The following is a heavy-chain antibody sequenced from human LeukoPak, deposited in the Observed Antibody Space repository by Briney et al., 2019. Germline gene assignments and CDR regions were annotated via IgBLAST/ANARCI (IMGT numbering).Heavy chain of an antibody. CDR1: GGSISSYY. CDR3: AGNGFWSGYYKSENDY. CDR2: IYYSGST. Sequence: SETLPLTCTVSGGSISSYYWSWIRQPPGKGLEWIGYIYYSGSTNYNPSLKSRVTISVDTSKNQFSLKLSSVTAADTAVYYCAGNGFWSGYYKSENDYWGQGTLVTVSS. J-gene: IGHJ4*02. V-gene: IGHV4-59*01. D-gene: IGHD3-3*01.